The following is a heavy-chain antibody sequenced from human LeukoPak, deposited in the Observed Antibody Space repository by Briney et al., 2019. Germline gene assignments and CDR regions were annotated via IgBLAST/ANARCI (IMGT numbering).Heavy chain of an antibody. V-gene: IGHV3-11*01. J-gene: IGHJ4*02. CDR1: GFTFSDYY. CDR2: ISSSGSTI. D-gene: IGHD3-10*01. CDR3: ARDLTMVRGDLFGY. Sequence: PGGSLRLSCAASGFTFSDYYMSWIRQAPGKGLEWVSYISSSGSTIYYADSVKGRFTISRDNAQNSLYLQMNSLRAEDTAVYYCARDLTMVRGDLFGYWGQGTLVTVSS.